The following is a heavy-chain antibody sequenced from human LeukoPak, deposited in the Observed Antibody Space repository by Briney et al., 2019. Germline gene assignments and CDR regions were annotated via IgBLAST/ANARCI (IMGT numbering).Heavy chain of an antibody. CDR2: IYYSGST. CDR3: ARHPGVARITGYYYYYMDV. D-gene: IGHD5-12*01. Sequence: TSETLSLTCTVSGGSISSSSYYWGWIRQPPGKGLEWIGSIYYSGSTYYNPSLKSRVTISVDTSKNQFSLKLSSVTAADTAVYYCARHPGVARITGYYYYYMDVLGRAATVTVSS. CDR1: GGSISSSSYY. V-gene: IGHV4-39*01. J-gene: IGHJ6*03.